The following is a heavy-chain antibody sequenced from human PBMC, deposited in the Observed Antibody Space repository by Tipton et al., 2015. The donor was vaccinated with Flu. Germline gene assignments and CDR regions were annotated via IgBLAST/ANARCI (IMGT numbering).Heavy chain of an antibody. CDR3: ARRDYSNYVSDPKNWFDP. D-gene: IGHD4-11*01. CDR1: GDSMNSDDYY. J-gene: IGHJ5*02. V-gene: IGHV4-30-4*01. Sequence: LRLSCTVSGDSMNSDDYYWSWIRQPPGKGLEWIGYIYSSGASYHNPSLKSRVTISVDTSKNQFSLKVFSVTAADTAVYYCARRDYSNYVSDPKNWFDPWGQGILVTVSS. CDR2: IYSSGAS.